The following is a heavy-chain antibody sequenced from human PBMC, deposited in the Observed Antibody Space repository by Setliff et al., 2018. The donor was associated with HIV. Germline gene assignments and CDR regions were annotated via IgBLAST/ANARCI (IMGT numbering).Heavy chain of an antibody. CDR1: GYSFPNNW. CDR3: AKNRGGGASGYYTPADS. J-gene: IGHJ4*02. D-gene: IGHD3-3*01. V-gene: IGHV5-51*01. Sequence: GESLKISCKGSGYSFPNNWIGWVRQMSGKGLEWMGFIYPENSDARYSPSFEGQVTISADNSNTTAYLQWSSLKASDTAMYFCAKNRGGGASGYYTPADSWGQGTLVTVS. CDR2: IYPENSDA.